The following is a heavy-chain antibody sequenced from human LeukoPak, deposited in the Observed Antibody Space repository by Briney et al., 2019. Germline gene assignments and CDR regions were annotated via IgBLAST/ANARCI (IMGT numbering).Heavy chain of an antibody. D-gene: IGHD3-22*01. CDR2: IYYGGST. Sequence: GSLRLSCAASGFTFSDYYMSWIRQAPGKGLEWVGYIYYGGSTNYNPSLKSRVTISVDTSKNQFSLKLSSVTAADTAVYFCARQVWYYDRSAFDIWGQGTMITVSS. J-gene: IGHJ3*02. CDR3: ARQVWYYDRSAFDI. CDR1: GFTFSDYY. V-gene: IGHV4-59*08.